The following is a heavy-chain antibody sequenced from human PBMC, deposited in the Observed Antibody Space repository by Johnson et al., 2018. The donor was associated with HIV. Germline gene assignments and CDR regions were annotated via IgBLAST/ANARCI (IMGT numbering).Heavy chain of an antibody. Sequence: QVQLVESGGGVVQPGRSLRLSCAASGFTFSSYGMHWVRQAPGKGLEWVAFISHIGYNKYYADSVKGRFTISRDNSKNTLYFQMNSLRAEDTAVYYCARKKLQYYDSSGYYDHAFDIWGQGTMVTVSS. V-gene: IGHV3-30*03. CDR2: ISHIGYNK. J-gene: IGHJ3*02. CDR3: ARKKLQYYDSSGYYDHAFDI. D-gene: IGHD3-22*01. CDR1: GFTFSSYG.